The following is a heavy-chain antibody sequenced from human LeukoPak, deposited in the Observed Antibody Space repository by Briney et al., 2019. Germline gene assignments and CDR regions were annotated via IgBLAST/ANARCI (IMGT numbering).Heavy chain of an antibody. Sequence: ASVKVSCKASGYTFTSYDINWVRQATGQGLEWMGWMNPNSGNTGYAQKFQGRVTMTRNTSISTAYMELSSLRSEDTAVYYCARGARSSSSFDYWGQGTLVTVSS. V-gene: IGHV1-8*01. D-gene: IGHD6-13*01. CDR3: ARGARSSSSFDY. J-gene: IGHJ4*02. CDR1: GYTFTSYD. CDR2: MNPNSGNT.